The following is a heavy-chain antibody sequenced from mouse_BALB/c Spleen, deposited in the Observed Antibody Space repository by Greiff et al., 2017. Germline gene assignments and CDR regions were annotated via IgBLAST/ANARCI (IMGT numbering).Heavy chain of an antibody. Sequence: QVQLQQPGAELVRPGASVKLSCKASGYTFTSYWINWVKQRPGQGLEWIGNIYPSDSYTNYNQKFKDKATLTVDKSSSTAYMQLSSPTSEDSAVYYCTSPLNYLYAMDYWGQGTSVTVSS. CDR2: IYPSDSYT. V-gene: IGHV1-69*02. CDR3: TSPLNYLYAMDY. D-gene: IGHD2-1*01. CDR1: GYTFTSYW. J-gene: IGHJ4*01.